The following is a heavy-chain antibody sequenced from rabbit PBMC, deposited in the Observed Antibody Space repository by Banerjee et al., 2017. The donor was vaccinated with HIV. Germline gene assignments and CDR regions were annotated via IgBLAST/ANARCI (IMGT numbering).Heavy chain of an antibody. CDR2: IYADSSGGT. J-gene: IGHJ4*01. CDR1: GLDFSSRYW. D-gene: IGHD1-1*01. CDR3: ARGDTGSRHSPFNL. V-gene: IGHV1S45*01. Sequence: QEQLVEYGGDLVQPEGSLTLTCKASGLDFSSRYWICWVRQAPGKGLEWIACIYADSSGGTYYASWVNGRFTISRSTSLSAVTLQMTSLTAADTATYFCARGDTGSRHSPFNLWGQGTLVTVS.